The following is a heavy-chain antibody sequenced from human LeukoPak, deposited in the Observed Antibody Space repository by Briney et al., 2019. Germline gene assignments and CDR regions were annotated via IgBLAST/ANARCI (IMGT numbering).Heavy chain of an antibody. V-gene: IGHV3-48*03. CDR1: GFTFSDFE. CDR2: IGGSGSPT. J-gene: IGHJ4*02. D-gene: IGHD4-17*01. CDR3: ARLRSPTDY. Sequence: GGSLRLSCAVSGFTFSDFEMNWVRQAPGKGPEWISYIGGSGSPTYCADSVKGRFTISRDNAKNSLFLQMNSLRAEDTAVYYCARLRSPTDYWGQGTLVTVSS.